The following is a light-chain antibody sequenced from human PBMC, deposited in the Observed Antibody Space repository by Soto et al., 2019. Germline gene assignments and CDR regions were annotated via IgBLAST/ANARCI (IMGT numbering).Light chain of an antibody. CDR2: AAS. J-gene: IGKJ1*01. Sequence: EIVLTQSPGTLSLSPGERATLSCRASQSVRNNYLAWYQQRPGQAPRLLIYAASSRATGIPDRFSGSGSGTDFTLTISSLQSEDFATYYCQQLTDWPPQWTFGQGTKVDIK. CDR3: QQLTDWPPQWT. CDR1: QSVRNNY. V-gene: IGKV3D-20*02.